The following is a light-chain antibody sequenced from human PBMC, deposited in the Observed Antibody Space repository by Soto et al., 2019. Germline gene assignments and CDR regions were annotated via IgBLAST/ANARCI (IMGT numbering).Light chain of an antibody. CDR3: CSYAGSSLYV. Sequence: QSVLTQPASVSGSPGQSITISCTGTSSDVGSYNLVSWYQQHPGKAPKLMIYEVSKRPSGVSNRFSGSKSGNTASLTISGLQAEDEADYYCCSYAGSSLYVFGTGT. CDR2: EVS. J-gene: IGLJ1*01. CDR1: SSDVGSYNL. V-gene: IGLV2-23*02.